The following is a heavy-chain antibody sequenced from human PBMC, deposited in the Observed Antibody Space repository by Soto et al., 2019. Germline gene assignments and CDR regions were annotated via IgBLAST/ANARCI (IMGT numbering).Heavy chain of an antibody. V-gene: IGHV4-39*07. D-gene: IGHD4-17*01. J-gene: IGHJ4*02. CDR2: LFYSGGS. CDR1: GDSISTSNYY. CDR3: ARRGGGDYLFDS. Sequence: QLQLQESGPGLVKPSETLSLTCSVSGDSISTSNYYWGWIRQPPGKGLEWIGHLFYSGGSYYNPSLKCRVSISVDTSKNEFSLKLTSITAADTAIYFCARRGGGDYLFDSWGQGILVTVSS.